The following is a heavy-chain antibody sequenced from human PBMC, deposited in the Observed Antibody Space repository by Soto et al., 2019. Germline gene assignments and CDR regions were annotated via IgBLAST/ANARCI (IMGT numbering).Heavy chain of an antibody. V-gene: IGHV4-34*09. J-gene: IGHJ4*02. CDR2: IIHSGTT. D-gene: IGHD3-22*01. Sequence: SETLSLTCAVHGGSFSGYYWDWIRQPPGKGLEWIGEIIHSGTTNYNPSLKSRVNILVDTSKNQFSLKLSSVTAADTAVYYCASGGDPYYYDSTDYYPDWGQGTLVTVS. CDR1: GGSFSGYY. CDR3: ASGGDPYYYDSTDYYPD.